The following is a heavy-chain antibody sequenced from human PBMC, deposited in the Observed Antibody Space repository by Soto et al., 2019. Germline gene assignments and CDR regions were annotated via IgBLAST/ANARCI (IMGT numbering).Heavy chain of an antibody. CDR1: GDSISSTLYY. CDR2: IYYSGST. Sequence: SETLSRTSTVSGDSISSTLYYWVWIRQPPGKGLEWIGAIYYSGSTSYNPSLNPSLKSRLTMSVDTSNNPFSLKLSSVTAADSAVYYCAIHGRNTMIAKLRHYAMDFWGQGATVTVSS. V-gene: IGHV4-39*01. J-gene: IGHJ6*02. D-gene: IGHD3-22*01. CDR3: AIHGRNTMIAKLRHYAMDF.